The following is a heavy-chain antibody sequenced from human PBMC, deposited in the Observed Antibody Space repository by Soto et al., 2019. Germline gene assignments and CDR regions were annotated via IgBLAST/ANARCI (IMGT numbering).Heavy chain of an antibody. V-gene: IGHV4-31*03. CDR3: AKYYDSSGYKYRVGDYFDY. CDR1: GGSISSGGYY. Sequence: QVQLQESGPGLVKPSQTLSLTCTVSGGSISSGGYYWSWIRQHPGKGLEWIGYIYYSGSTYYNPSLKSRVTISVDTSKNQFSLKLSSVTAADTAVYYCAKYYDSSGYKYRVGDYFDYWGQGTLVTVSS. CDR2: IYYSGST. D-gene: IGHD3-22*01. J-gene: IGHJ4*02.